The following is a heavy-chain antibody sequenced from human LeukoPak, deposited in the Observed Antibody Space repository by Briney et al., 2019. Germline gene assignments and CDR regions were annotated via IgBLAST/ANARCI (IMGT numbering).Heavy chain of an antibody. V-gene: IGHV3-11*01. CDR1: GFTFSDYY. CDR2: ISSSGSTI. Sequence: GGSLRLSCAASGFTFSDYYMSWIRQAPGKGLEWVSYISSSGSTIYYADSVKGRFTISRDNAKNSLYLQMNSLRAEDTAVYYCARADIVVVPAANQTYGMDVWGQGATVTVSS. D-gene: IGHD2-2*01. J-gene: IGHJ6*02. CDR3: ARADIVVVPAANQTYGMDV.